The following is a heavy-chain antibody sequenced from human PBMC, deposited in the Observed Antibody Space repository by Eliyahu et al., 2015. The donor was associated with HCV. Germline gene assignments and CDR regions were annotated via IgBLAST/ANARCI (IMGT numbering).Heavy chain of an antibody. V-gene: IGHV3-30*02. CDR2: IRYDGSNK. Sequence: QVQLVESGGGVVQPGGSLRLSCAASGFTFSSYGMXWVRQAPGKGLEWVAFIRYDGSNKYYADSVKGRFTISRDNSKNTLYLQMNSLRAEDTAVYYCAKGGYCSGGSCYFDTTIIDYWGQGTLVTVSS. J-gene: IGHJ4*02. D-gene: IGHD2-15*01. CDR1: GFTFSSYG. CDR3: AKGGYCSGGSCYFDTTIIDY.